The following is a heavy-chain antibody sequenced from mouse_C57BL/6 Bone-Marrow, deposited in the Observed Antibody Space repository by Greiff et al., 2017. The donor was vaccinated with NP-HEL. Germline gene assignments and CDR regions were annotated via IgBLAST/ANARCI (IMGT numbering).Heavy chain of an antibody. V-gene: IGHV1-72*01. CDR2: IDPNSGGT. Sequence: QVQLQQPGADLVKPGASVKLSCKASGYTFTSYWMHWVKQRPGRGLEWIGRIDPNSGGTKFNEKFKTKATLPVDKPSSTAYMQLSSLTSEDSAVYYCARYYYGSRGWYLDVWGTGTTVTVSS. J-gene: IGHJ1*03. CDR1: GYTFTSYW. D-gene: IGHD1-1*01. CDR3: ARYYYGSRGWYLDV.